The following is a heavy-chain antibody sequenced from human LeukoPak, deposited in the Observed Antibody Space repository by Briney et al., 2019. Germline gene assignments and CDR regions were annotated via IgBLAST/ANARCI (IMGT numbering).Heavy chain of an antibody. J-gene: IGHJ4*02. CDR2: ISGSGGST. V-gene: IGHV3-23*01. Sequence: GGSLRLSCAASGFTFSSYAMSWVRQAPGKGLEWVSTISGSGGSTYYADSVKGRFTISRDNSKNTLYLQMNSLRAEDTAVYYCARGKNSYGPYLDYWGQGTLVTVSS. CDR1: GFTFSSYA. CDR3: ARGKNSYGPYLDY. D-gene: IGHD5-18*01.